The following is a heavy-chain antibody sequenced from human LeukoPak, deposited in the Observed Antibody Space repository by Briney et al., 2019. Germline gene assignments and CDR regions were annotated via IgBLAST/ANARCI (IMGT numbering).Heavy chain of an antibody. CDR1: GGTFGSFA. CDR3: ARGPPLTYDHTPEGYYHYYMDV. V-gene: IGHV1-69*13. CDR2: IIPIFATT. J-gene: IGHJ6*03. Sequence: SVKVSCKTSGGTFGSFAIAWLRQAPGQGLEWMGGIIPIFATTNYAQEFQGRVSITADEFTSTVYMELTSLRSDDTGVYYCARGPPLTYDHTPEGYYHYYMDVWGKGATIIISS. D-gene: IGHD1-14*01.